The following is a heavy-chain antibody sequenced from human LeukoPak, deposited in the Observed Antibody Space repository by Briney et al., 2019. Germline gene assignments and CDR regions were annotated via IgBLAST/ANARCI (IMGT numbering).Heavy chain of an antibody. Sequence: SETLSLTCTVSGGSISSSSYYWGWIRQPPGKGLEWIGSIYYSGSTYYNPSLKSRVTISVGTSKNQFSLKLSSVTAADTAVYYCARHPYGDYESWYFDLWGRGTLVTVFS. CDR2: IYYSGST. V-gene: IGHV4-39*01. CDR1: GGSISSSSYY. CDR3: ARHPYGDYESWYFDL. D-gene: IGHD4-17*01. J-gene: IGHJ2*01.